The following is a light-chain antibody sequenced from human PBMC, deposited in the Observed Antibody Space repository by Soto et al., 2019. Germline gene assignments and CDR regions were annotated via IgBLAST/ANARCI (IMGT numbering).Light chain of an antibody. CDR2: KVS. V-gene: IGKV2-30*01. J-gene: IGKJ4*01. CDR1: QSLVYSDGNTY. Sequence: DVVMTQSPLSLPVTLGQPASISCRSSQSLVYSDGNTYLSWFQQRPGQSPRRLIYKVSNRDSGVPDRFSGSGSGTDFTLKISRVEAEDVGVYYCMQGGHWPLTFGGGTKVEIK. CDR3: MQGGHWPLT.